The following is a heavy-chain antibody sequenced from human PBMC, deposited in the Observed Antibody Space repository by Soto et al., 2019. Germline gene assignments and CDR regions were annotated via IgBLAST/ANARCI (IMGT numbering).Heavy chain of an antibody. CDR2: INTDGSGT. CDR3: ARGHRESQHLFDY. CDR1: AVTPSTDW. J-gene: IGHJ4*02. D-gene: IGHD1-26*01. V-gene: IGHV3-74*01. Sequence: RQYLRHPSTASAVTPSTDWMHLVRQPPGKEMVWVSRINTDGSGTSYADSVKGRFTISRDNAKNTLYLQMNSLRAEDTAVYYCARGHRESQHLFDYWGRGNMVTVSS.